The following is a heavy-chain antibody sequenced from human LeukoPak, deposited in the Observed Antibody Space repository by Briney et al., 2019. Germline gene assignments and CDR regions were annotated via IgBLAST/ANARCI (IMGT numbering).Heavy chain of an antibody. Sequence: GGSLRLSCAASGFNFSNYALSWVRQAPGKGLEWVSSIGSSVNTTHYADSLKGRFTISRDNAKNSLYLQMNSLRAEDTAVYYCARDPYYDFWSDYGTEAFDIWGQGTMVTVSS. J-gene: IGHJ3*02. CDR3: ARDPYYDFWSDYGTEAFDI. CDR2: IGSSVNTT. V-gene: IGHV3-21*01. CDR1: GFNFSNYA. D-gene: IGHD3-3*01.